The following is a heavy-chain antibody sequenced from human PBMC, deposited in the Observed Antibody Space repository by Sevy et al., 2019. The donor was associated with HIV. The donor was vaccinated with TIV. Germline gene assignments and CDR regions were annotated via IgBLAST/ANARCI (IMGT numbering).Heavy chain of an antibody. CDR2: IKQDGSVK. CDR3: ARGSYYYDSSGYYHDVFDV. V-gene: IGHV3-7*03. J-gene: IGHJ3*01. CDR1: SGFTFSSYW. Sequence: GGSLRLSCAASSGFTFSSYWMSWVRQAPGKGLEWVANIKQDGSVKHHVDSVRGRFTISRVNAKNLLYLQMNRQRVDETAVYYCARGSYYYDSSGYYHDVFDVWGQGTMVTVSS. D-gene: IGHD3-22*01.